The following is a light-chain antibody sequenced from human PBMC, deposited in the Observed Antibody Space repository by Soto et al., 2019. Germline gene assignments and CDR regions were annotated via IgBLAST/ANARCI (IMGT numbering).Light chain of an antibody. CDR1: TSNIGSNY. V-gene: IGLV1-47*02. CDR3: AACDDSLSGPV. CDR2: SNN. J-gene: IGLJ2*01. Sequence: QAVVTQPPSASGTPGQRVTISCSGSTSNIGSNYVYWYQQLPGTAPKLLIYSNNQRPSGVPDRFSGSKSGTSASLAISGLRSADEADYYCAACDDSLSGPVFGGGTKLTVL.